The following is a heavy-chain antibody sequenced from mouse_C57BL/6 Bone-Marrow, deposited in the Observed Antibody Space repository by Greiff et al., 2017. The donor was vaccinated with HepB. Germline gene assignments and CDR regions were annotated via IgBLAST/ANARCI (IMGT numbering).Heavy chain of an antibody. CDR3: ARKGGGLPAWFAY. J-gene: IGHJ3*01. D-gene: IGHD3-1*01. CDR1: GYTFTSYW. CDR2: LYPGSGST. Sequence: QVQLQQPGAELVKPGASVKMSCKASGYTFTSYWITWVKQRPGQGLEWIGDLYPGSGSTNYHEKFKSKATLTVDTSSSTAYMQLSSLTSEDSAVYYCARKGGGLPAWFAYGGQGTLVTVSA. V-gene: IGHV1-55*01.